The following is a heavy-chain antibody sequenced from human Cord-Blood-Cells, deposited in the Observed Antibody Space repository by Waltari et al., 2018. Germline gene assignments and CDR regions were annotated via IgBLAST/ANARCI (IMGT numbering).Heavy chain of an antibody. J-gene: IGHJ4*02. CDR2: IKSKADGGTT. D-gene: IGHD7-27*01. Sequence: EVQLVESGGGLVKPGGPLSLSCATSGFTFSNACMSWVRQAPGKGVEWVGRIKSKADGGTTDYAAPVKGRFTISRDDSKNTLYRQMNSLKTEDTAVYYCTTNWGSYVNWGQGTLVTVSS. CDR1: GFTFSNAC. V-gene: IGHV3-15*01. CDR3: TTNWGSYVN.